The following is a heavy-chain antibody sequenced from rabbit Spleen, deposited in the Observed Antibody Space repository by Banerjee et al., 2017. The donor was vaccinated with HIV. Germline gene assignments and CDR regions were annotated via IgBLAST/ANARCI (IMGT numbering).Heavy chain of an antibody. CDR1: GFSFSSSQY. D-gene: IGHD3-1*01. Sequence: QEQLVESGGGLVQPEGSLTLTCTASGFSFSSSQYMCWVRRAPAEGLELIACIRGGNTYYASWAKGRFTISKTSSTTVTLQMTSLTAADTATYFCARDFPYRNKGPNNDLWGPGTLVTVS. J-gene: IGHJ4*01. V-gene: IGHV1S45*01. CDR3: ARDFPYRNKGPNNDL. CDR2: IRGGNT.